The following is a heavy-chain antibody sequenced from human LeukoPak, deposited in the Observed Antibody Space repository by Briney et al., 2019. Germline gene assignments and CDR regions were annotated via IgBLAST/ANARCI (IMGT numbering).Heavy chain of an antibody. D-gene: IGHD5-18*01. Sequence: GGSLRLSCAASGFTFSNAWMSWVRQAPGKGLEWVGRIKSKTDGGTTDYAAPVKGRFTISRDNTKNSLYLQMNSLRAEDTAVYYCARVLDTAMAYFDYWGQGTLVTVSS. CDR2: IKSKTDGGTT. CDR1: GFTFSNAW. V-gene: IGHV3-15*01. CDR3: ARVLDTAMAYFDY. J-gene: IGHJ4*02.